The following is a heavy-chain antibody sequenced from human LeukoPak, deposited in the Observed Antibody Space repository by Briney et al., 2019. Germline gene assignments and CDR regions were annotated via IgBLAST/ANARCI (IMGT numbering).Heavy chain of an antibody. CDR3: LKGGSAAIGPPKA. V-gene: IGHV3-64D*08. CDR1: GFTFSRHA. CDR2: INDNGGIT. J-gene: IGHJ5*02. Sequence: GGSLRLSCSRAGFTFSRHAMHWVRQAPGKGLEYVSTINDNGGITYYADSVKGRFTISRDNSKNTLYLQMNNVRPEDTTVYHCLKGGSAAIGPPKAWGPGTLVTVSS. D-gene: IGHD3/OR15-3a*01.